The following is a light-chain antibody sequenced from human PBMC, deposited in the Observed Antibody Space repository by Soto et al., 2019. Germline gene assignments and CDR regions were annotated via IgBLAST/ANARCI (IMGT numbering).Light chain of an antibody. V-gene: IGKV1-5*01. Sequence: DIQMTQSPSTLYASVGDRVTIACWSSQSISSWLAWYQQKPGKAPDLLIYDASKLQSGVPSSFSGSGSGADFTLTIRSLQPEDSATYYCLHDYSYPRTFGQGTKVDI. CDR3: LHDYSYPRT. CDR1: QSISSW. CDR2: DAS. J-gene: IGKJ1*01.